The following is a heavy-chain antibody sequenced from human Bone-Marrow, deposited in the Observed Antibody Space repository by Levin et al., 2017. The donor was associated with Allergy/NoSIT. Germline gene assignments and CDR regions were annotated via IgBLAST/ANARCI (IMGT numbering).Heavy chain of an antibody. D-gene: IGHD3-10*01. CDR3: AREFSRGDY. CDR2: VSYDERNR. CDR1: GFILSNYG. J-gene: IGHJ4*02. V-gene: IGHV3-30*14. Sequence: PGGSLRLSCAASGFILSNYGIHWVRQAPGKGLEWVADVSYDERNRFYGAAAAGRFTISRDLSKNTVYLQMNDLRPDDTAVYYCAREFSRGDYWGQGTLVTVSS.